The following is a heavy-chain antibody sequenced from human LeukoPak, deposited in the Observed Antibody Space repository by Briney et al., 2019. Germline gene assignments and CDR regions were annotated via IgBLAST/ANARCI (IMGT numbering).Heavy chain of an antibody. D-gene: IGHD5-12*01. CDR3: AKSNGYGLIDY. CDR1: GGSISSSSYY. J-gene: IGHJ4*02. V-gene: IGHV4-39*01. CDR2: IYYSGGT. Sequence: SETLSLTCTVSGGSISSSSYYWGWIRQPPGKGLEWFGRIYYSGGTYYNPSLKSRVTISVDTSKNQFSLKLSSVTAADTAMYYCAKSNGYGLIDYWGQGTLVTVSS.